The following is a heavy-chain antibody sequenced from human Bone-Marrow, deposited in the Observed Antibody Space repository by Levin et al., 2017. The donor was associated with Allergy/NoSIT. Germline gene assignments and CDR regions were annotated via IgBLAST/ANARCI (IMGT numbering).Heavy chain of an antibody. J-gene: IGHJ6*02. CDR2: ISYDGSNK. V-gene: IGHV3-30*04. CDR3: ARVSVGFLEWLSLVYYYYYYGMDV. D-gene: IGHD3-3*01. Sequence: GGSLRLSCAASGFTFSSYAMHWVRQAPGKGLEWVAVISYDGSNKYYADSVKGRFTISRDNSKNTLYLQMNSLRAEDTAVYYCARVSVGFLEWLSLVYYYYYYGMDVWGQGTTVTVSS. CDR1: GFTFSSYA.